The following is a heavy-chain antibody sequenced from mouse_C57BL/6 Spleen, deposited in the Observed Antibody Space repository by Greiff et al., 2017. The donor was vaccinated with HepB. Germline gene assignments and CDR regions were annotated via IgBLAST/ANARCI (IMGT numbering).Heavy chain of an antibody. D-gene: IGHD2-1*01. Sequence: DVHLVESGGDLVKPGGSLKLSCAASGFTFSSYGMSWVRQTPDKRLEWVATISSGGSYTYYPDSVKGRFTISRDNAKNTLYLQMSSLKSEDTAMYYCARQWFYYGNYYYAMDYWGQGTSVTVSS. CDR3: ARQWFYYGNYYYAMDY. J-gene: IGHJ4*01. CDR1: GFTFSSYG. CDR2: ISSGGSYT. V-gene: IGHV5-6*01.